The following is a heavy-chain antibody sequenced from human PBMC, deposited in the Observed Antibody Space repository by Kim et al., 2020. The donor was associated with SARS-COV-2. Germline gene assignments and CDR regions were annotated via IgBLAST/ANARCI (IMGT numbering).Heavy chain of an antibody. J-gene: IGHJ4*02. Sequence: TNYNPSLKSRVTISVDTSKNQFSLKLSSVTAADTAVYYCASGTSYSIFDYWGQGTLVTVSS. V-gene: IGHV4-34*01. CDR2: T. CDR3: ASGTSYSIFDY. D-gene: IGHD4-4*01.